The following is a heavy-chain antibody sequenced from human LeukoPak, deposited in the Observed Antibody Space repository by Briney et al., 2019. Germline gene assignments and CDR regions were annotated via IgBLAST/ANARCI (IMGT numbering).Heavy chain of an antibody. Sequence: GGSLRLSCAASGFTFSSYSMNWVRQAPGKGLEWVSSISSSSSYIYYADSVKGRFTISRDNDKNSLYLQMNSLRAEDTAVYYCARDQYCSSTSCYYDYWGQGTLVTVSS. CDR2: ISSSSSYI. D-gene: IGHD2-2*01. CDR1: GFTFSSYS. J-gene: IGHJ4*02. V-gene: IGHV3-21*01. CDR3: ARDQYCSSTSCYYDY.